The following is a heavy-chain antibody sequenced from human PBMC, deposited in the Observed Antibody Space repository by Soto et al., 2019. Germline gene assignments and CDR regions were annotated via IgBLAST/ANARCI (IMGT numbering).Heavy chain of an antibody. D-gene: IGHD3-9*01. CDR3: ATSDYDILTGYYEYYYYYMDV. J-gene: IGHJ6*03. CDR2: IYYSGST. V-gene: IGHV4-59*08. Sequence: SETLSLTCTVSGGSISSYYWSWIRQPPGKGLEWIGYIYYSGSTNYNPSLKSRVTISVDTSKNQFSLKLSSVTAADTAVYYCATSDYDILTGYYEYYYYYMDVWGKGTTVTVSS. CDR1: GGSISSYY.